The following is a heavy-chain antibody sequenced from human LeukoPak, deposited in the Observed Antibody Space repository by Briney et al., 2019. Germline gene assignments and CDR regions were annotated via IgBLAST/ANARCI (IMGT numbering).Heavy chain of an antibody. CDR1: GGSISSYY. Sequence: PSETLSLTCTVSGGSISSYYWSWVRQPPGKGLEWIGHIYYTGSTNYNPSLKSRVTISVDTSKNQFSLKLSSWTAADTAVYYCARHDRNGGRYYDFDYWGQGTPVTVSS. D-gene: IGHD1-26*01. CDR2: IYYTGST. J-gene: IGHJ4*02. V-gene: IGHV4-59*08. CDR3: ARHDRNGGRYYDFDY.